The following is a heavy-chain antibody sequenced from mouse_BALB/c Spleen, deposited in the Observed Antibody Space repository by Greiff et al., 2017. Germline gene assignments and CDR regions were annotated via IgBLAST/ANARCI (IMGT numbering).Heavy chain of an antibody. CDR1: GYTFTSYW. V-gene: IGHV1-5*01. Sequence: EVQLQQSGTVLARPGASVKMSCKASGYTFTSYWMHWVKQRPGQGLEWIGAIYPGNSDTSYNQKFKGKAKLTAVTSTSTAYMELSSLTNEDSAVYYCTRSYDYDGDYYAMDYWGQGTSVTVSS. CDR2: IYPGNSDT. J-gene: IGHJ4*01. D-gene: IGHD2-4*01. CDR3: TRSYDYDGDYYAMDY.